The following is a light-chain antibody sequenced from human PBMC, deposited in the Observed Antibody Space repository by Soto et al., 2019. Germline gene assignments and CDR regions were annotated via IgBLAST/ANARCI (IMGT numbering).Light chain of an antibody. J-gene: IGLJ1*01. CDR1: RNDVGNYNL. V-gene: IGLV2-23*01. CDR3: CSYTGGTTAYV. Sequence: QPVLTQPASVSGSPGQSITVSCTGSRNDVGNYNLVSWYQQSPGKAPKLLIYEDSKRPSGVSNRFSGSKSGDTASLTISGLQTEDEADYYCCSYTGGTTAYVFGTGTKLTVL. CDR2: EDS.